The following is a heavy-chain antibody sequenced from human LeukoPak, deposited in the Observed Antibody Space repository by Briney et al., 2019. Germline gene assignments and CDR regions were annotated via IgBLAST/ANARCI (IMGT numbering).Heavy chain of an antibody. J-gene: IGHJ3*02. V-gene: IGHV4-31*11. D-gene: IGHD5-24*01. Sequence: SETLSLTCAVYGGSFSGYYWSWIRQHPGKGLEWIGYIYYSGSTYYNPSLKSRVTISVDTSKNQFSLKLSSVTAADTAVYYCARARDGYNFGAFDIWGQGTMVTVSS. CDR1: GGSFSGYY. CDR3: ARARDGYNFGAFDI. CDR2: IYYSGST.